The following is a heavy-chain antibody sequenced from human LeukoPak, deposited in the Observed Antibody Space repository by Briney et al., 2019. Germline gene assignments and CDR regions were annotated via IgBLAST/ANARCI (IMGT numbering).Heavy chain of an antibody. CDR1: GGTFSSYA. J-gene: IGHJ5*02. CDR2: TIPIFGIA. Sequence: ASVKVSCKASGGTFSSYAISWVRQAPGQGLEWMGRTIPIFGIANYAQKFQGRVTITADKSTSTAYMELSSLRSEDTAVYYCARDSGYGSEINWFDPWGQGTQVTVSS. CDR3: ARDSGYGSEINWFDP. D-gene: IGHD3-10*01. V-gene: IGHV1-69*04.